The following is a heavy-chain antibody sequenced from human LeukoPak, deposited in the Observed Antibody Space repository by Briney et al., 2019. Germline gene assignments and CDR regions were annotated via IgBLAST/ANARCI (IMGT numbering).Heavy chain of an antibody. CDR2: ISSSNNI. V-gene: IGHV3-69-1*01. J-gene: IGHJ4*02. Sequence: GGSLRLSCAVSGFRFSDYSMNWVRQAPGKGLEWVSYISSSNNIYYADSVKGRFTISRDNAKNSVWLQMNSLRAEDTAVYHCGRGNGDXGGVDYWGQGTLVTVSS. CDR1: GFRFSDYS. D-gene: IGHD4-17*01. CDR3: GRGNGDXGGVDY.